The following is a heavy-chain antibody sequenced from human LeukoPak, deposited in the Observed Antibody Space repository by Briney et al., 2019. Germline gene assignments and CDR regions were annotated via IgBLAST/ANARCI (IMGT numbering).Heavy chain of an antibody. CDR1: GFTFSSYW. CDR2: IKQDGSEK. V-gene: IGHV3-7*01. D-gene: IGHD4-23*01. CDR3: ARVRSVGGNPHAFNI. Sequence: GGSLRLSCAASGFTFSSYWMSWVRQAPGKGLEWVANIKQDGSEKYYVDSVKGRFTISRDNAKNSLYLQMNSLRVEDTALYYCARVRSVGGNPHAFNIWGQGIMVTVSS. J-gene: IGHJ3*02.